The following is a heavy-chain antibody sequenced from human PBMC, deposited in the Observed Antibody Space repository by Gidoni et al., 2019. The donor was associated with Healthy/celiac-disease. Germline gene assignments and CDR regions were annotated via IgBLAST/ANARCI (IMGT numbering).Heavy chain of an antibody. CDR1: GFTVSSNY. CDR2: IYSGGST. Sequence: EVQLVESGGGLVQPGGSLRLSCAASGFTVSSNYMSWVRQAPGKGLEWVSVIYSGGSTYYADSVKGRFTISRHNSKNTLYLQMNSLRAEDTAVYYCARGPRIAAAGKGLGMDVWGQGTTVTVSS. J-gene: IGHJ6*02. CDR3: ARGPRIAAAGKGLGMDV. V-gene: IGHV3-53*04. D-gene: IGHD6-13*01.